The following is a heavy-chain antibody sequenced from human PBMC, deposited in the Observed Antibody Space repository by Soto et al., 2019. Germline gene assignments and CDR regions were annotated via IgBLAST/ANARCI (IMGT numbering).Heavy chain of an antibody. V-gene: IGHV3-7*01. D-gene: IGHD1-26*01. Sequence: EVQLVESGGGLVQPGGSMRLSCAASGFTFSSSWMSWVRQAPGKGLEWVANIKQDGSEKDYLDSVKGRFTISRDNAKNSLYLQVNSLRVGDTAMYYWVATGGSQRAYAFDFWGQGTIVTVSS. CDR1: GFTFSSSW. CDR2: IKQDGSEK. CDR3: VATGGSQRAYAFDF. J-gene: IGHJ3*01.